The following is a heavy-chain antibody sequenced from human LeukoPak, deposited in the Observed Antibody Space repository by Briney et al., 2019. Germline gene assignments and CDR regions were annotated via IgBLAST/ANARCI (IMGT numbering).Heavy chain of an antibody. V-gene: IGHV4-59*01. D-gene: IGHD5-18*01. Sequence: SETLSLTCTVSGGSISSYYWSWIRQPPGKGLEWLGYIYYSGSTNYNPSLKSRVTISVDTSKNQFSLKLSSVTAADTAVYYCARDRNRYSYYGMDVWGRGTTVTVSS. CDR2: IYYSGST. J-gene: IGHJ6*02. CDR1: GGSISSYY. CDR3: ARDRNRYSYYGMDV.